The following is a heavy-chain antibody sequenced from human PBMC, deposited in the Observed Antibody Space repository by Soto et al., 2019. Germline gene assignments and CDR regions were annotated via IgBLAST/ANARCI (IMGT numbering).Heavy chain of an antibody. Sequence: ASVKVSCKSSDNTFTHYGINWVRQAPGQGLEWMGWISGYNGNTNYAQKFQDRVTMTADASTRTAFMEVRSLTSDDTGVYFCAATGGNYFGLDVWGQGTTVTVSS. CDR1: DNTFTHYG. J-gene: IGHJ6*02. CDR2: ISGYNGNT. D-gene: IGHD2-8*02. V-gene: IGHV1-18*01. CDR3: AATGGNYFGLDV.